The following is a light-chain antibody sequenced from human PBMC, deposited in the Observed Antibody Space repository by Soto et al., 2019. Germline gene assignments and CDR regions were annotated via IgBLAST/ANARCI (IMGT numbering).Light chain of an antibody. V-gene: IGLV2-23*02. CDR2: EVS. CDR1: SSDVGSYNL. Sequence: QSVLTQPASVSGSPGQSITISRTGTSSDVGSYNLVSWYQQHPGKAPKLMIYEVSKRPSGVSNRFSGSKSGNTASLTISGLQAEDEADYYCCSYAGSSTGYVFGTGTKVTVL. CDR3: CSYAGSSTGYV. J-gene: IGLJ1*01.